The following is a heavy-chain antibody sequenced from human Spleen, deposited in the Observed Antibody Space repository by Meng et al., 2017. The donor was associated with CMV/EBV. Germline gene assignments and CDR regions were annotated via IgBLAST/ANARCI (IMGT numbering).Heavy chain of an antibody. CDR3: TTAHSPVRDY. D-gene: IGHD4-11*01. CDR1: GFTFSNAW. Sequence: GESLKISCAASGFTFSNAWMSWVRQAPGKGLEWVGHIKSKTDGGTTDYPAPVKGRFTILRDDSKNTLYLQMNSLQTEDTALYYCTTAHSPVRDYWGQGTLVTVSS. V-gene: IGHV3-15*01. CDR2: IKSKTDGGTT. J-gene: IGHJ4*02.